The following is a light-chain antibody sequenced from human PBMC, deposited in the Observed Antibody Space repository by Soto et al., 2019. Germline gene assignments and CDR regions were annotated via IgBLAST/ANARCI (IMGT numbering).Light chain of an antibody. V-gene: IGLV2-23*02. J-gene: IGLJ3*02. CDR3: CSYAGGGTLV. CDR1: SSDVGSYDL. Sequence: QSALTQPASVSGSPGQSITISCTGTSSDVGSYDLVSWYQQHPGKAPKLIIYEVTMRPSGVSNRFSASKSGNTASLTISGLQPEDEADYYCCSYAGGGTLVFGGGTKLTV. CDR2: EVT.